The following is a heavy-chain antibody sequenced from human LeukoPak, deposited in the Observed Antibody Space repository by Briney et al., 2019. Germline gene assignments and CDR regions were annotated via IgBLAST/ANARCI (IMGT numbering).Heavy chain of an antibody. CDR3: ARLRGALYLDY. V-gene: IGHV4-59*08. J-gene: IGHJ4*02. Sequence: KPSETLSLTCTVSGGSISGYYWSWIRQPPGKGLEWIGYIYYSGSTNYNPSLKSRVTISVDTSKNQFSLKLSSVTAADTAVYYCARLRGALYLDYWGQGTLVAVSS. CDR1: GGSISGYY. D-gene: IGHD4/OR15-4a*01. CDR2: IYYSGST.